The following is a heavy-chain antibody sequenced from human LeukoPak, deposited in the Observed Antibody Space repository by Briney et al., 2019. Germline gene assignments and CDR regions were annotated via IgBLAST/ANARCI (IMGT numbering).Heavy chain of an antibody. CDR3: ATTHYSSSWYGNY. CDR2: FDPEDGET. J-gene: IGHJ4*02. V-gene: IGHV1-24*01. CDR1: GYTLSELG. Sequence: ASVKVSCKVSGYTLSELGMHWVRQAPGKGLEWMGGFDPEDGETIYAQKFQGRVTMTEDTSTDTAYMELSSLRSEDTAVYYCATTHYSSSWYGNYWGQGTLVTVSS. D-gene: IGHD6-13*01.